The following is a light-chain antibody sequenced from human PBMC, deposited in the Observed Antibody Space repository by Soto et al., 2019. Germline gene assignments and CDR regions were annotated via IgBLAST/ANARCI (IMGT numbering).Light chain of an antibody. CDR1: SSDVGAYNY. CDR3: SSCVGVDSVV. Sequence: QSALTQPRSVSGSPGQSVTISCTGTSSDVGAYNYVSWYQQHPGKAPKLMIYDVSERPSGVPDRFSASKSGNAASLTISGLQAEDEADYYCSSCVGVDSVVFGGGTKLTVL. CDR2: DVS. J-gene: IGLJ2*01. V-gene: IGLV2-11*01.